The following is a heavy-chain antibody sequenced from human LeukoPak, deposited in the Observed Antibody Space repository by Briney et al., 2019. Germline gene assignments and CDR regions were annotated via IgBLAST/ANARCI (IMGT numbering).Heavy chain of an antibody. D-gene: IGHD3-10*01. CDR2: IYTSGST. Sequence: SETLSLTCTVSGGSISSYYWSWIRQPAGKGLEWIGRIYTSGSTNYNPSLKSRVTMSVDTSKNQFSLKLSSVTAADTAVYYCARDKYYYGSGRLYFDYWGQGTLVTVPS. J-gene: IGHJ4*02. V-gene: IGHV4-4*07. CDR1: GGSISSYY. CDR3: ARDKYYYGSGRLYFDY.